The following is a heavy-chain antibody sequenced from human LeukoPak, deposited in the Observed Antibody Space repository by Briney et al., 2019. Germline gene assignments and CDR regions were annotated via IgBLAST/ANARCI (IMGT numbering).Heavy chain of an antibody. J-gene: IGHJ4*02. CDR3: TRLRDGYDSDY. CDR2: ISTDGSTT. D-gene: IGHD5-24*01. CDR1: GFTFSSYW. Sequence: GGSLRLSCAASGFTFSSYWMHWVRQAPGKGLVWVSRISTDGSTTTYADSVKGRFTISRDNSKNTLYLQMNTLRAEDTAMYYCTRLRDGYDSDYWGQGTLVTVSS. V-gene: IGHV3-74*01.